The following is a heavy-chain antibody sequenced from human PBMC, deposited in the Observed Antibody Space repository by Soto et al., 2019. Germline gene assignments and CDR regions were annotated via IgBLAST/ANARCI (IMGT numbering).Heavy chain of an antibody. CDR3: ARMGDVPYYYYGMDV. Sequence: HVQLVQSGAEVKKPGASVKVSCKASGYTFSTYGISWVRQAPGQGLEWMGWINGYNGNTNYAPKLQGRITMTTDTSTTTAYMELRSLRSDDTAVYYCARMGDVPYYYYGMDVWGQGTTVTVSS. CDR1: GYTFSTYG. CDR2: INGYNGNT. V-gene: IGHV1-18*01. D-gene: IGHD3-16*01. J-gene: IGHJ6*02.